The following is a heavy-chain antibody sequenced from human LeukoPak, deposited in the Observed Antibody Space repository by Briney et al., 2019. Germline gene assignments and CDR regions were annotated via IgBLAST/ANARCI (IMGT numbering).Heavy chain of an antibody. Sequence: PSETLSLTCAVSGYSISSGYYWGWIRQPPGEGLEWIGSIHHSGSTYYNPSLKSRVTISVDTSKNQFSLKLSSVTAADTAVYYCARDVLRGIDYWGQGTLVTVSS. CDR2: IHHSGST. V-gene: IGHV4-38-2*02. CDR3: ARDVLRGIDY. D-gene: IGHD3-10*01. J-gene: IGHJ4*02. CDR1: GYSISSGYY.